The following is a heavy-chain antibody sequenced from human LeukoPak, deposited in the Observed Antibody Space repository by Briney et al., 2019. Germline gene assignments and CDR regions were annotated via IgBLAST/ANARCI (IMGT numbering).Heavy chain of an antibody. CDR1: GGSISSGSYY. Sequence: SQTLSLTCTVSGGSISSGSYYRSWIRQPPGKGLEWIGRIYTSGSTNYNPSLKSRVTISVDTSKNQFSLKLSSVTAADTAVYYCAREDSSSWYLDYYYYYMDVWGKGTTVTVSS. J-gene: IGHJ6*03. CDR2: IYTSGST. V-gene: IGHV4-61*02. CDR3: AREDSSSWYLDYYYYYMDV. D-gene: IGHD6-13*01.